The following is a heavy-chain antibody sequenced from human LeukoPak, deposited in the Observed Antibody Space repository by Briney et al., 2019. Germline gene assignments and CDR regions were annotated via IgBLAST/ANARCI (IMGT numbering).Heavy chain of an antibody. V-gene: IGHV5-51*01. CDR2: IYPGDSDI. CDR1: GYSFTTYW. D-gene: IGHD5-12*01. J-gene: IGHJ4*02. CDR3: ARHGGTYAYDY. Sequence: GESLKISGKGSGYSFTTYWIAWVRQMPGKGLEWMGLIYPGDSDIRYSPSFQGQVTISADKSITTAYLQWSSLKASDTAMYHCARHGGTYAYDYWGQGTLVTVSS.